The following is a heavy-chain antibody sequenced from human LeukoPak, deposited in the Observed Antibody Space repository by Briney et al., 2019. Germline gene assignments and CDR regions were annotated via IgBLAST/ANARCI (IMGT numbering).Heavy chain of an antibody. D-gene: IGHD6-19*01. CDR2: ISYSGST. CDR3: ARDWYTSGWYPSFDP. J-gene: IGHJ5*02. CDR1: GGSISGYY. Sequence: SETLSLTCAVSGGSISGYYWSWIRQPPGKGLEWIGFISYSGSTSYHPSLKSRVTISVDTSKNQFSLNLNSVTAADTAVYFCARDWYTSGWYPSFDPWGQGTLVTVSS. V-gene: IGHV4-59*01.